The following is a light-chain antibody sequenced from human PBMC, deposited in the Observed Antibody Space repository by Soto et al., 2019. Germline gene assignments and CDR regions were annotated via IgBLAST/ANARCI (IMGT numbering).Light chain of an antibody. CDR2: SAS. V-gene: IGKV1-9*01. CDR1: QGIRNS. J-gene: IGKJ4*01. CDR3: QQLTTFPLT. Sequence: DIQLTQSPSFLSASVGDRVNITCRASQGIRNSLAWFQQKSGQAPNLLMYSASVLQSGVPSRFSGSGSATEFTLTISSLQPEDFETYYGQQLTTFPLTFGGGTKVEV.